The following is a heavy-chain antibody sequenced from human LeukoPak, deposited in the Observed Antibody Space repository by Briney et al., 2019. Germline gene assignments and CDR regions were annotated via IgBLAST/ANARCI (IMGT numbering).Heavy chain of an antibody. CDR3: ARDGASWYWVSFDY. J-gene: IGHJ4*02. CDR1: GGSISSYY. Sequence: PSETLSLTCTVSGGSISSYYWSWIRQPPGKGLEWIGYIYYSGSTNYNPSLKSRVTISVDTSKNQFSLKLSSVTAADTAVYYCARDGASWYWVSFDYWGQGTLVTVSS. CDR2: IYYSGST. V-gene: IGHV4-59*01. D-gene: IGHD6-13*01.